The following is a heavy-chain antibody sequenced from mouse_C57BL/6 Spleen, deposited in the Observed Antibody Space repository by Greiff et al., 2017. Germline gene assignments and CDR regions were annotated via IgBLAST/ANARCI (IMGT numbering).Heavy chain of an antibody. CDR3: ACTTVGATYSFDY. J-gene: IGHJ2*01. D-gene: IGHD1-1*01. CDR1: GFNIKDYY. Sequence: EVQLQQSGAELVKPGASVKLSCTASGFNIKDYYMHWVKQRTEQGLEWIGRIDPEDGETKYAPKFQGKATITADTSSHTAYLQLSSLTSEDTAVYYWACTTVGATYSFDYWGRGTTLTVSS. CDR2: IDPEDGET. V-gene: IGHV14-2*01.